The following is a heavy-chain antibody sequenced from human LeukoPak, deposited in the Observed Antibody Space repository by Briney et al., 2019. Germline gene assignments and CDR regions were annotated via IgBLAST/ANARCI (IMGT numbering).Heavy chain of an antibody. D-gene: IGHD3-16*01. J-gene: IGHJ4*02. CDR2: ITGNGGDT. CDR3: AKSMITFGGVWPYYFNY. Sequence: GGSLRLSCAGSGLTFSSYGMTWVRQAPGKGLEWVAAITGNGGDTRYAHSVKGRFTISRDNSKNTLYLQMNSLRAEDTAVYYCAKSMITFGGVWPYYFNYWGQGTLVTVSS. CDR1: GLTFSSYG. V-gene: IGHV3-23*01.